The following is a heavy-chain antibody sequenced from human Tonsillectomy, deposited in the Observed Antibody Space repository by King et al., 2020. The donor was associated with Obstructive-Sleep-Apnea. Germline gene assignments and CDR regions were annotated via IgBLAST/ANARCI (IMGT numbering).Heavy chain of an antibody. CDR1: GYTFTGYY. J-gene: IGHJ4*02. Sequence: QLVQSGAEVKKPGASVKVSCKASGYTFTGYYIHWVRQAPGQGLEWMGWINPNSGGTIYAQKFQGRVTMTRDTSISTAYMELSRLRFDDTAVYYCARGARGSYFRFDYWGQGTLVTVSS. CDR2: INPNSGGT. D-gene: IGHD1-26*01. CDR3: ARGARGSYFRFDY. V-gene: IGHV1-2*02.